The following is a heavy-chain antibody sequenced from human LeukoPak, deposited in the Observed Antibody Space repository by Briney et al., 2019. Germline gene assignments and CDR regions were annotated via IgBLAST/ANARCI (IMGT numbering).Heavy chain of an antibody. D-gene: IGHD3-16*01. CDR1: GFTFSSYS. CDR2: ISSSSSYI. CDR3: ARDGVQLGVGGYYCYGMDV. V-gene: IGHV3-21*01. J-gene: IGHJ6*02. Sequence: PGGSLRLSCAASGFTFSSYSMNWVRQAPGKGLEWVSSISSSSSYIYYADSVKGRFTISRDNAKNSLYLQMNSLRAEDTAVYYCARDGVQLGVGGYYCYGMDVWGQGTTVTVSS.